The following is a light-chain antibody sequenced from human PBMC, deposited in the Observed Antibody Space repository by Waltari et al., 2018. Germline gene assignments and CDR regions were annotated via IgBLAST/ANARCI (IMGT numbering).Light chain of an antibody. CDR1: QSVSTY. J-gene: IGKJ4*01. V-gene: IGKV3-20*01. Sequence: VILTQSPATLSLSPGERATLSCRASQSVSTYLAWYQQKPGQAPRLLIYGASTRATGIPDRFSGSGSGTEFTLTISSVEPEELAVYYWQKYSSSPRIFGGGTKVE. CDR3: QKYSSSPRI. CDR2: GAS.